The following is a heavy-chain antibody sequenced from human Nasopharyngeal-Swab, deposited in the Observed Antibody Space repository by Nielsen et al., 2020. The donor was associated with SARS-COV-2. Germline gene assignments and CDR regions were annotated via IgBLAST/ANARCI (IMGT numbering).Heavy chain of an antibody. V-gene: IGHV4-59*01. D-gene: IGHD2-21*02. Sequence: GSLRLSCTVSGGSISSYYWSWIRQPPGKGLEWIGYIYYSGSTNYNPSLKSRVTISVDTSKNQFSLKLSSVTAADTAVYYCARAVVTAIRNYFDYWGQGTLVTVSS. J-gene: IGHJ4*02. CDR3: ARAVVTAIRNYFDY. CDR2: IYYSGST. CDR1: GGSISSYY.